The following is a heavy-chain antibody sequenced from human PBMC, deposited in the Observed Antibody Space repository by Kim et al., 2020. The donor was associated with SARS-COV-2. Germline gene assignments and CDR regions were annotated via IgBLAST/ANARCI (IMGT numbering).Heavy chain of an antibody. J-gene: IGHJ6*02. V-gene: IGHV3-11*05. Sequence: GGSLRLSCAASGFTFSDWYMSWIRQAPGKGLEWVSYISTSSSDTKYADSVKGRFTISRDNAKNSLYLQMNSLRDEDTAVYYCARGHYGLDVWGQGTTVTVSS. CDR1: GFTFSDWY. CDR3: ARGHYGLDV. CDR2: ISTSSSDT.